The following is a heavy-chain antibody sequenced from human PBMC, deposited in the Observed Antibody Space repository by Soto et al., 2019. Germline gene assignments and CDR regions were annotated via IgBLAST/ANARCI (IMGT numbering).Heavy chain of an antibody. V-gene: IGHV3-21*01. J-gene: IGHJ4*02. CDR3: ARDLGVALATLTLDS. CDR1: GFSLNTYS. D-gene: IGHD2-15*01. CDR2: ITTSSSFR. Sequence: GGSLRLSCVASGFSLNTYSMNWVRQAPGKGLEWVADITTSSSFRFYADSVKGRFTISRDDARNSLYLQMNSLRVEDTGVYYCARDLGVALATLTLDSWGQGTLDTVSS.